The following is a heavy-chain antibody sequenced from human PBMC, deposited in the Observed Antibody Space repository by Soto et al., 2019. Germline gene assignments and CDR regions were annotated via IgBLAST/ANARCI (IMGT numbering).Heavy chain of an antibody. J-gene: IGHJ1*01. Sequence: PSETLSLTCTVSNDSIRRYYWSWIRQPPGRGLEWIGYAFHTGGTNYNPSLKSRVTISVDSSKSQFALKLTSVTAADTAVYFCASSELATLRDTEYFHHWGQGTLVTVSS. CDR2: AFHTGGT. CDR1: NDSIRRYY. V-gene: IGHV4-59*01. CDR3: ASSELATLRDTEYFHH. D-gene: IGHD5-12*01.